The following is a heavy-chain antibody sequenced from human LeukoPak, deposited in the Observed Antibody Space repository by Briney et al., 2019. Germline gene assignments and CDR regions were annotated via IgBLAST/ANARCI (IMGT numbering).Heavy chain of an antibody. Sequence: SQTLSLTCTVSGGSLSSGSYYWSWIRQPAGKGLEWIGRIYTSGSTNYNPSLKSRVTISVDTSKNQFSLKLSSVTAADTAVYYCARLPSGYFDYWGQGTLVTVSS. J-gene: IGHJ4*02. V-gene: IGHV4-61*02. CDR3: ARLPSGYFDY. CDR1: GGSLSSGSYY. CDR2: IYTSGST. D-gene: IGHD1-26*01.